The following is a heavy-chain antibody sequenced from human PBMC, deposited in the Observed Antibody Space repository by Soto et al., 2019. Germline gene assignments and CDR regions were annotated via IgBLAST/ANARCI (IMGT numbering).Heavy chain of an antibody. V-gene: IGHV1-46*01. CDR3: ARDSPQWLVFSEYFQH. Sequence: ASVKDSCKAAGYTFTSYYMHWVRQAPGQGLEWMGVINPSGGSTSYAQKFQGRVTMTRDTSTSTVYMELSSLRSEDTAVYYCARDSPQWLVFSEYFQHWGHGTLVTVSS. J-gene: IGHJ1*01. D-gene: IGHD6-19*01. CDR2: INPSGGST. CDR1: GYTFTSYY.